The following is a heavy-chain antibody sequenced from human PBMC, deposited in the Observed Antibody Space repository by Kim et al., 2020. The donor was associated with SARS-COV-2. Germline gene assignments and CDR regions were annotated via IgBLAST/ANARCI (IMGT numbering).Heavy chain of an antibody. J-gene: IGHJ6*02. D-gene: IGHD5-12*01. CDR3: ACEATKLEEYYYYGMDV. V-gene: IGHV4-39*01. CDR1: GGSISSSSYY. Sequence: SETLSLTCTVSGGSISSSSYYWGWIRQPPGKGLEWIGSIYYSGSTYYNPSLKSRVTISVDTSKTQFSLKLSSVTAADTAVYYCACEATKLEEYYYYGMDVWGQGTTVTVSS. CDR2: IYYSGST.